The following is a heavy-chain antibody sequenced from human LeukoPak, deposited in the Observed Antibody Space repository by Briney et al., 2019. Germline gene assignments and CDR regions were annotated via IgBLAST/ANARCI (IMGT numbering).Heavy chain of an antibody. CDR3: AKDLDHDYDDYGLDY. D-gene: IGHD4-17*01. Sequence: GGSLRLSCAASGFTFSSYGMHWVRQAPGKGLEWVALISDDGGKKYYADSVKGRFTISRDNSKNTLYPQMNSLRAEDTALYYCAKDLDHDYDDYGLDYWGQGTLVTVSS. J-gene: IGHJ4*02. CDR1: GFTFSSYG. CDR2: ISDDGGKK. V-gene: IGHV3-30*18.